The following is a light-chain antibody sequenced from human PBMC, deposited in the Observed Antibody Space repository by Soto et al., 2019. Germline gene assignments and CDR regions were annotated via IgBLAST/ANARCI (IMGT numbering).Light chain of an antibody. CDR3: QQYNNWPIT. J-gene: IGKJ5*01. Sequence: EIVMTQSPVTLSVSPGERATLSCTASQSVNNNVAWYQQKPGHTPRLLIYSASTRATGIPARFSGSGSGTEFILTISSLQSEDFEIYYCQQYNNWPITFGQGTRLEI. CDR2: SAS. V-gene: IGKV3-15*01. CDR1: QSVNNN.